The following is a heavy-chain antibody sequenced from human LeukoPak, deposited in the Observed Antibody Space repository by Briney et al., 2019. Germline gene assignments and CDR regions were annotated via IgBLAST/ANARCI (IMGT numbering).Heavy chain of an antibody. J-gene: IGHJ4*02. CDR2: INYSGST. D-gene: IGHD2-2*01. CDR3: ARHAEAGTTSCPLDY. CDR1: GGSISSSSYY. V-gene: IGHV4-39*01. Sequence: SETLCLTCTVSGGSISSSSYYWGWIRQPPGKGLEWIGSINYSGSTYHNPSLKSRVTISVDTSKNQFSLKVSSVTAADTAAYYCARHAEAGTTSCPLDYWGQGTLVTVSS.